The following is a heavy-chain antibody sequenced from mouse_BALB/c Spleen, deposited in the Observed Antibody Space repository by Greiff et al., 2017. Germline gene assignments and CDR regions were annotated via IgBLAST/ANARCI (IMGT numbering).Heavy chain of an antibody. CDR1: GFSLTSYG. CDR3: ARICNYVHYYAMDY. J-gene: IGHJ4*01. Sequence: VQVVESGPGLVQPSQSLSITCTVSGFSLTSYGVHWVRQSPGKGLEWLGVIWSGGSTDYNAAFISRLSISKDNSKSQVFFKMNSLQANDTAIYYSARICNYVHYYAMDYWGQGTSVTVSS. V-gene: IGHV2-2*02. CDR2: IWSGGST. D-gene: IGHD2-1*01.